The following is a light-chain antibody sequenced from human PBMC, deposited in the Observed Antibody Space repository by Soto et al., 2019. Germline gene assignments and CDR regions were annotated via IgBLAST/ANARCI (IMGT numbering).Light chain of an antibody. CDR2: TTS. CDR3: QQANSFPLT. CDR1: QGINNW. Sequence: DIQMTQSPSSVSASVGDRVTSTCRASQGINNWLAWYQQKPGKAPKLLIYTTSSLPSGVPSRFSGSGSGTDFTLTISSLQPEDSATYYCQQANSFPLTCVGGTKVEIK. J-gene: IGKJ4*01. V-gene: IGKV1D-12*01.